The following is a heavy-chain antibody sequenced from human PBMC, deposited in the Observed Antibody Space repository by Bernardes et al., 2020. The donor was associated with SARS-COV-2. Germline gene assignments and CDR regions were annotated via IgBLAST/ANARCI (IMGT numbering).Heavy chain of an antibody. Sequence: SETLSLTCTVPGGSISSSSYYWGWIRQPPGKGLEWIGSFYGGGTTYYNPSLQSRVTKSVDTSKNQFSLRLSSVTAADTAVYYCVGSSCGVDCYIGGLRSWDYGMDVWGQGTTVTVSS. V-gene: IGHV4-39*01. CDR2: FYGGGTT. CDR3: VGSSCGVDCYIGGLRSWDYGMDV. D-gene: IGHD2-21*02. CDR1: GGSISSSSYY. J-gene: IGHJ6*02.